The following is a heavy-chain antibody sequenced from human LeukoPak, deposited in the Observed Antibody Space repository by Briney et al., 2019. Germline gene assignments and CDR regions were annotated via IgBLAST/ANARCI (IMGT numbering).Heavy chain of an antibody. J-gene: IGHJ4*02. V-gene: IGHV3-21*01. Sequence: PGGSLRLSCAASGFTFSSYSMTWVRQAPGKGLEWVSSISSSSYIYYADSVKGRFTISRDNAKNSLYLQMNSLRAEDTAVYYCARDLRRWGGEERDDYWGQGTLVTVSS. CDR2: ISSSSYI. D-gene: IGHD2-21*01. CDR3: ARDLRRWGGEERDDY. CDR1: GFTFSSYS.